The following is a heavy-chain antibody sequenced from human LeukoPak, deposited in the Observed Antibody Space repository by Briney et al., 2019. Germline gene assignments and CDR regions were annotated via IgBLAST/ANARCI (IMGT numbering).Heavy chain of an antibody. V-gene: IGHV1-24*01. CDR3: ATVREYCGGDCYPFDY. Sequence: GASVKVSCKVSGYTLTELSMHWVRQAPGKGLEWMGGFDPGDGETIYAQKFQGRVTMTEDTSTDTAYMELSSLRSEDTAVYYCATVREYCGGDCYPFDYWGQGTLVTVSS. D-gene: IGHD2-21*02. J-gene: IGHJ4*02. CDR1: GYTLTELS. CDR2: FDPGDGET.